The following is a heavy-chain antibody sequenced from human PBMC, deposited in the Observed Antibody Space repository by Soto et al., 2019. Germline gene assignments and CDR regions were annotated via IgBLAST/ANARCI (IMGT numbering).Heavy chain of an antibody. D-gene: IGHD2-21*02. CDR3: ARGDEIVVVTYAPSGMDV. CDR1: GFTFSSYS. J-gene: IGHJ6*02. CDR2: ISSSSSYI. Sequence: EVQLVESGGGLVKPGGSLRLSCAASGFTFSSYSMNWVRQAPGKGLEWVSSISSSSSYIYYADSVKGRFTISRDNAKNSLYLQMNSLRAEDTAVYYCARGDEIVVVTYAPSGMDVWGQGTTVTVSS. V-gene: IGHV3-21*01.